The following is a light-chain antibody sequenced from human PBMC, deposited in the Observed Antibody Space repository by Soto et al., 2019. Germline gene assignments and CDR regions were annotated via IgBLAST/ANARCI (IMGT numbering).Light chain of an antibody. V-gene: IGLV2-11*01. CDR1: SSDIGGYNY. CDR2: DVT. J-gene: IGLJ1*01. CDR3: CSYAGTTHV. Sequence: QSALTQPPSVSGSPGESVTISCTGISSDIGGYNYVSWYQKLPGKAPKVMIYDVTKRPSGVPDRFSGSNSGNTASLTISGLQAEDGADYYCCSYAGTTHVFGNGTKVTVL.